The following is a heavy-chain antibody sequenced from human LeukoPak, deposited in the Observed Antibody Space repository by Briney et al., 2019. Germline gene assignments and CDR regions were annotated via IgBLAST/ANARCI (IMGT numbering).Heavy chain of an antibody. Sequence: PGGSLRLSCAASGFTFSSYAMSWVRQAPGKGLEWLSAISGSGGSTYYADSVKGRFTISRDNSKNTLYLQMNSLRAEETAVYYCAKDGVYSSGWEDFDYWGQGTLVTVSS. CDR2: ISGSGGST. CDR3: AKDGVYSSGWEDFDY. D-gene: IGHD6-19*01. V-gene: IGHV3-23*01. CDR1: GFTFSSYA. J-gene: IGHJ4*02.